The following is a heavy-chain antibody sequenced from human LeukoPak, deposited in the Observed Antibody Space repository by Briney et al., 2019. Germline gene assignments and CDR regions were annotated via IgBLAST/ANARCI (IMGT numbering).Heavy chain of an antibody. CDR1: GFTFSSYG. V-gene: IGHV3-33*06. CDR3: AKNLGRYRNNYFDY. D-gene: IGHD1-26*01. Sequence: GGSLRLSCAASGFTFSSYGMQWVRQAPGKGLEWVAVIWYDGSNKYYADSVKGRFTISRDNSKNTLDLQMNSLRAEDKAVYYCAKNLGRYRNNYFDYWGQGTLVTVSS. J-gene: IGHJ4*02. CDR2: IWYDGSNK.